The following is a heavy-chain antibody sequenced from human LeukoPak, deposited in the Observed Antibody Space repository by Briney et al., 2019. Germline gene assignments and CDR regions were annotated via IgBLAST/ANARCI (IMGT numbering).Heavy chain of an antibody. V-gene: IGHV1-69*13. Sequence: SVKVSCKASGGTFSSYAISWVRQAPGQGLEWMGGIIPIFGTANYAQKFQGRVTITADESTSTAYMELSSLRSEDTAVYYCARVSLLHDGIVVDSTFDIWGQGTMVTVSS. CDR1: GGTFSSYA. J-gene: IGHJ3*02. CDR3: ARVSLLHDGIVVDSTFDI. CDR2: IIPIFGTA. D-gene: IGHD2-2*01.